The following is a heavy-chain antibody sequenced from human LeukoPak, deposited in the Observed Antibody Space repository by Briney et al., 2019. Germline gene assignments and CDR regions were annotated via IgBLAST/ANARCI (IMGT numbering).Heavy chain of an antibody. CDR1: DYSISSSYY. CDR2: IYHSGST. CDR3: ARGYYYSFDY. D-gene: IGHD2-8*01. Sequence: PSETLSLTCTVSDYSISSSYYWGWIRQPPGKGLEWFGIIYHSGSTYYNPSLKSRVTISVDTSKNQFSLKLSSVTAADTAVYYCARGYYYSFDYWGQGTLVTVSS. V-gene: IGHV4-38-2*02. J-gene: IGHJ4*02.